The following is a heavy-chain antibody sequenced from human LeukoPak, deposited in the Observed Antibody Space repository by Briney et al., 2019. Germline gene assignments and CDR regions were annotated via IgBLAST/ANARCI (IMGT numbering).Heavy chain of an antibody. D-gene: IGHD6-13*01. CDR3: ARGEQLAEFYYYYMDV. CDR2: ISSSSSYI. Sequence: GGSLRLSCAASGFTFSSNSMNWVRQAPGKGLEWVSSISSSSSYIYYADSVKGRFTISRDNAKNSLYLQMNSLRAEDTAVYYCARGEQLAEFYYYYMDVWGKGTTVTVSS. CDR1: GFTFSSNS. V-gene: IGHV3-21*01. J-gene: IGHJ6*03.